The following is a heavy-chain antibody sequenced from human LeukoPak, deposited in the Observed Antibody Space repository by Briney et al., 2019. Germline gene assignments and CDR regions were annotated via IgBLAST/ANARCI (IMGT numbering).Heavy chain of an antibody. D-gene: IGHD3-10*01. CDR2: ISYDGSNK. CDR1: AFNLSTYG. CDR3: ARPPYYYGSGSYYTLHDAFDI. J-gene: IGHJ3*02. Sequence: GGSLRLSCAASAFNLSTYGMHWVRQAPGKGLEWVVVISYDGSNKYYADSVKGRFTISRDNSKNTLYLQMNSLRAEDTAVYYCARPPYYYGSGSYYTLHDAFDIWGQGTMVTVSS. V-gene: IGHV3-30*03.